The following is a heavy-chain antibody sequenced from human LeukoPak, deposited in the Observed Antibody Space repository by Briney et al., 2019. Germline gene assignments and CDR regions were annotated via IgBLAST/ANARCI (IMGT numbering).Heavy chain of an antibody. D-gene: IGHD3-3*01. CDR2: ISYDGSNK. Sequence: GGSLRLSCAASGFTFSSYGMHWVRQAPGKGLEWVAVISYDGSNKYYADSVKGRFTISRDNSKNTLYLQMNSLRAEDTAVYYCAKDAIFGAALGYWGQGTLVTVSS. CDR3: AKDAIFGAALGY. J-gene: IGHJ4*02. V-gene: IGHV3-30*18. CDR1: GFTFSSYG.